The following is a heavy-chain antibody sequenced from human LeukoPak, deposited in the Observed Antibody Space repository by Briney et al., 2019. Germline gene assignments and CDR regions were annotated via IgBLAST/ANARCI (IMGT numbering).Heavy chain of an antibody. Sequence: ASVKVSCKASGYTFTSYCMHWARQAPGQGLEWMGIINPSGGSTSYAQKFQGRVTMTRDTSTSTVYMELSSLRSEDTAVYYCASEQAQNYYDSSFYFDYWGQGTLVTVSS. D-gene: IGHD3-22*01. J-gene: IGHJ4*02. V-gene: IGHV1-46*01. CDR1: GYTFTSYC. CDR3: ASEQAQNYYDSSFYFDY. CDR2: INPSGGST.